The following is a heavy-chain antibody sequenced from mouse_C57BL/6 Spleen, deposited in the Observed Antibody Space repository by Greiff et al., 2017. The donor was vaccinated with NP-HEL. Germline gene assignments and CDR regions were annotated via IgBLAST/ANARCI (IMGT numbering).Heavy chain of an antibody. J-gene: IGHJ3*01. D-gene: IGHD2-5*01. CDR1: GFNIKDDY. V-gene: IGHV14-4*01. Sequence: VQLQQSGAELVRPGASVKLSCTASGFNIKDDYMHWVKQRPEQGLEWIGWIDPENGDTEYASKFQGKATITADTSSNTAYLQLSSLTSEDTAVYYCTVYSNYPFAYWGQGTLVTVSA. CDR2: IDPENGDT. CDR3: TVYSNYPFAY.